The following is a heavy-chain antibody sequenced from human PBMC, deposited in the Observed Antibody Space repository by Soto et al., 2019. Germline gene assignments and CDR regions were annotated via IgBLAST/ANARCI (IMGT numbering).Heavy chain of an antibody. J-gene: IGHJ6*02. D-gene: IGHD3-3*01. CDR1: GFTVSSNY. Sequence: GGSLRLSCSASGFTVSSNYMSWVRQAPGKGLEWVSVIYSGGSTYYADSVKGRFTISRDNSKNTLYLQMNSLRAEDTAVYYCARTFTIFGVPEAGGMDVWGQGTTVTVSS. CDR3: ARTFTIFGVPEAGGMDV. V-gene: IGHV3-53*01. CDR2: IYSGGST.